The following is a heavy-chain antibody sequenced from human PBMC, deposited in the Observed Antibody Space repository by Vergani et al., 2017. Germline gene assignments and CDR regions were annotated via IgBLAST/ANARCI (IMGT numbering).Heavy chain of an antibody. D-gene: IGHD4-17*01. Sequence: EVQLVESGGGVVRPGGSLRLSCAASGFTFDDYGMSWVRQAPGKGLEWVSGINWNGGSTGYADSVKGRFTISRDNAKNSLYLQMRSLRADDTAVYYCAKDGRENSDYGYFDYWGQGTLVTVSS. V-gene: IGHV3-20*04. CDR2: INWNGGST. CDR1: GFTFDDYG. J-gene: IGHJ4*02. CDR3: AKDGRENSDYGYFDY.